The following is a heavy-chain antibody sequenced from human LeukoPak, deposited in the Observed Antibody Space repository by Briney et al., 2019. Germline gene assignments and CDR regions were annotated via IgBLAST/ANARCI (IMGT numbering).Heavy chain of an antibody. D-gene: IGHD3-10*01. CDR2: INHSGST. CDR3: ARGRGIRGSAFDI. J-gene: IGHJ3*02. Sequence: SETPSLTCAVYGGSFSGYYWSWIRQPPGKGLEWIGEINHSGSTNYNPSLKSRVTISVDTSENQFSLKLSSVTAADTAVYYCARGRGIRGSAFDIWGQGTMVTVSS. V-gene: IGHV4-34*01. CDR1: GGSFSGYY.